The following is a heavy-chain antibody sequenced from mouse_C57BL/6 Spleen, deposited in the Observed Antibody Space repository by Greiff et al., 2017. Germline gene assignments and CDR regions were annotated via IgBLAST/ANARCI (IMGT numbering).Heavy chain of an antibody. V-gene: IGHV1-19*01. D-gene: IGHD1-1*01. CDR1: GYTFTDYY. Sequence: VQLKESGPVLVKPGASVKMSCKASGYTFTDYYMNWVKQSHGKSLEWIGVINPYNGGTSYNQKFKGKATLTVDKSSSTAYMEINSLTSEDSAFYYCAREGYYYGSSLYYAMDYWGQGTSVTVSS. CDR2: INPYNGGT. CDR3: AREGYYYGSSLYYAMDY. J-gene: IGHJ4*01.